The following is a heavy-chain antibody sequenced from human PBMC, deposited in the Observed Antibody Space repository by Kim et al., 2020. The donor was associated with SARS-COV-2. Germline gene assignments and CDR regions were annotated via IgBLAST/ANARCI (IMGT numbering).Heavy chain of an antibody. V-gene: IGHV4-39*01. J-gene: IGHJ4*02. CDR3: ARRGGDGYNPPDY. D-gene: IGHD2-21*01. Sequence: YTPSRTSRVAISVDTSKSQFSLKLSSVTDADTAVYYCARRGGDGYNPPDYWGQGTLVTVSS.